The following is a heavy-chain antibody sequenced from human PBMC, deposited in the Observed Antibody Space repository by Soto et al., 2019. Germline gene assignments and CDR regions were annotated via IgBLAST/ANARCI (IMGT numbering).Heavy chain of an antibody. CDR1: GFTFSSYW. D-gene: IGHD6-19*01. V-gene: IGHV3-74*01. J-gene: IGHJ4*02. Sequence: EVQLVESGGGLVQPGGSLRLSCAASGFTFSSYWMHCVRQAPGKGLVWVSRINSDGSSTSYADYVKGRFTISRDNVKNTLYLQMNSLRAEDTAVYYCAVAVAGPTAIGYWGQGTLVTVSS. CDR3: AVAVAGPTAIGY. CDR2: INSDGSST.